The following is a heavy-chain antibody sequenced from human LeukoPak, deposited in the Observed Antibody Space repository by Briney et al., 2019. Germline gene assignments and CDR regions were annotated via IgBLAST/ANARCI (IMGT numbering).Heavy chain of an antibody. V-gene: IGHV3-23*01. CDR3: ANWIGSSSRDY. CDR1: GFTFSTYA. CDR2: INSNGDEI. Sequence: PGRSLRLSCAASGFTFSTYAMTWVRQAPGKGLEWVSGINSNGDEIYYADSVRGRFTISRDNSNNALYLQMDSLRIEDTAIYYCANWIGSSSRDYWGQGTLVTVSS. D-gene: IGHD6-6*01. J-gene: IGHJ4*02.